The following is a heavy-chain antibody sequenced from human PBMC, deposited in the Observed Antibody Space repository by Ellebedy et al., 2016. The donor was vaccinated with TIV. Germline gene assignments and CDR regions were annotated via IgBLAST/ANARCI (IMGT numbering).Heavy chain of an antibody. V-gene: IGHV1-69*13. CDR1: GATFSGSA. D-gene: IGHD6-19*01. Sequence: ASVKVSCKASGATFSGSAISWVRQAPGLGLEWIGGIIAIFGTTKYAQKFQGRVTITADQLTTTSHMELSDLRFEDTAIYYCARHIGYSNGPSEYWGQGSLVTVFS. CDR2: IIAIFGTT. CDR3: ARHIGYSNGPSEY. J-gene: IGHJ4*02.